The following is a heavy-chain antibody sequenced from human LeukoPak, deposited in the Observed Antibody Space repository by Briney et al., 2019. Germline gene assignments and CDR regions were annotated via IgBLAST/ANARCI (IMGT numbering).Heavy chain of an antibody. D-gene: IGHD2-21*01. CDR3: ARLLSISYFDY. V-gene: IGHV4-31*03. CDR1: GGSISSGGYY. Sequence: SQTLSPTCTVSGGSISSGGYYWSWLRQHPGKGLEWIGYIYYSGSTYYNPSLKSRVTISVDTSKNQFSLKLSSVTAADTAVYYCARLLSISYFDYWGQGTLVTVSS. J-gene: IGHJ4*02. CDR2: IYYSGST.